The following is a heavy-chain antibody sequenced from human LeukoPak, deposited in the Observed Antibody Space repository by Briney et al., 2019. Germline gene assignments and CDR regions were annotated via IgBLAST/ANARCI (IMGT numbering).Heavy chain of an antibody. CDR1: GFTFNNYG. J-gene: IGHJ4*02. D-gene: IGHD5-12*01. CDR3: AVATPYYFDY. Sequence: GGSLRLSCAASGFTFNNYGMYWVRQAPGKGLEWVTYISDDGRRKYYADSVQGRFSISRDNSKNTVDLQMNSLRVEDTAVYYCAVATPYYFDYWGQGTLVTVSS. V-gene: IGHV3-30*03. CDR2: ISDDGRRK.